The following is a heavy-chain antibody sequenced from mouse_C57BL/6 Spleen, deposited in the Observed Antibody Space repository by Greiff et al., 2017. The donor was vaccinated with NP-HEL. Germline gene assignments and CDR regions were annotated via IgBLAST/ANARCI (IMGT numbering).Heavy chain of an antibody. J-gene: IGHJ2*01. CDR1: GYTFTSYW. Sequence: VQLQQPGAELVKPGASVKMSCKASGYTFTSYWITWVKQRPGQGLEWIGDIYPGSGSTNYNEKFKSKATLTVDTSSSTAYMQLSSLTSEDSAVYYCARTGFITTVKDYWGQGTTLTVSS. CDR3: ARTGFITTVKDY. CDR2: IYPGSGST. V-gene: IGHV1-55*01. D-gene: IGHD1-1*01.